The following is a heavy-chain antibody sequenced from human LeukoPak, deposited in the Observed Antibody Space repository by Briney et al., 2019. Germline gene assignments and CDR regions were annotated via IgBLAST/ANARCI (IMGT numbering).Heavy chain of an antibody. CDR3: ARDPYSGNYGDSYYYYMDV. CDR1: GYSISSGYY. V-gene: IGHV3-11*06. CDR2: ITTSSTYT. D-gene: IGHD1-26*01. J-gene: IGHJ6*03. Sequence: LSLTCTVSGYSISSGYYWGWIRQPPGKWLEWVSSITTSSTYTFYADSVKGRFTISRDNAKNSLYLQMNSLRAEDTAIYYCARDPYSGNYGDSYYYYMDVWGKGTTVTISS.